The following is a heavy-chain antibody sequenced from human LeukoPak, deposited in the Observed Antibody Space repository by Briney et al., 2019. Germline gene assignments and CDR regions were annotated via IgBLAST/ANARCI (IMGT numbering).Heavy chain of an antibody. CDR2: ISSNGGST. CDR1: GFTFSSYA. V-gene: IGHV3-64D*06. CDR3: ARDIVVVVAATGSYYYYGMDV. Sequence: GGSLRLSCSASGFTFSSYAMHWVRQAPGKGLEYVSAISSNGGSTYYADSVKGRFTISRDNSKNTLYLQISSLRAEDTAVYYCARDIVVVVAATGSYYYYGMDVWGQGTTVTVSS. J-gene: IGHJ6*02. D-gene: IGHD2-15*01.